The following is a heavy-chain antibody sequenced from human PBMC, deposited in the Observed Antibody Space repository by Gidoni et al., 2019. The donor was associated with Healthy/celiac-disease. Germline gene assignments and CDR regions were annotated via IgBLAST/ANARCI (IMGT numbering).Heavy chain of an antibody. D-gene: IGHD6-13*01. J-gene: IGHJ4*02. CDR1: GFSLSTSGVG. Sequence: ITLKESGPTLVKPTQTLKLTCTFSGFSLSTSGVGVGWIRQHTGKALEWLALIYWDDDKRYSPSLKSMLTITKYTSKDQVVLTMPNMDPVATATYSCARTAAAGTDYWGQGTLVTVSS. CDR3: ARTAAAGTDY. V-gene: IGHV2-5*02. CDR2: IYWDDDK.